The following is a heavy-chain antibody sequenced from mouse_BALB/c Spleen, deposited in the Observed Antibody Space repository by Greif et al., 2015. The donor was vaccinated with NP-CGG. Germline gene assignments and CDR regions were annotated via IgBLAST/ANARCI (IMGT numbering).Heavy chain of an antibody. CDR2: ISSGSSTI. V-gene: IGHV5-17*02. J-gene: IGHJ4*01. Sequence: EVQGVESGGGLVQPGGSRKLSRAASGFTFSSFGMHWVRQAPEKGLEWVAYISSGSSTIYYADTVKGRFTISRDNPKNTLFLQMTSLRSEDTAMYYCARRGLTTVVAEDAMDYWGQGTSVTVSS. CDR3: ARRGLTTVVAEDAMDY. CDR1: GFTFSSFG. D-gene: IGHD1-1*01.